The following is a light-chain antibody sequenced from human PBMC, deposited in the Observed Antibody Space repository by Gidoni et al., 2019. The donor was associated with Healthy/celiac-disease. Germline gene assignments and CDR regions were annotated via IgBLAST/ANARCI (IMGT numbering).Light chain of an antibody. J-gene: IGLJ2*01. V-gene: IGLV3-19*01. CDR3: NSRDSSGNHRVV. Sequence: SSALPQDPALSVALGQTVRITCQGDSLRSYYASWYQQKPGQDPVLVIYGKNNRPSGIPDRFSGSSSGNTASLTITGAQAEDEADYYCNSRDSSGNHRVVFGGGTKLTVL. CDR2: GKN. CDR1: SLRSYY.